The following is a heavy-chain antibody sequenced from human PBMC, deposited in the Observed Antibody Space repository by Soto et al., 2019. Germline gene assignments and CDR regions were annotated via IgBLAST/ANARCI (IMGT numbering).Heavy chain of an antibody. D-gene: IGHD5-12*01. Sequence: GSGPTLVNPTQTLTLTCTFSGFSLSTSGMCVSWIRQPPGKALEWLARIDWDDDKYYSTSLKTRLTISKDTSKNQVVLTMTNMDPVDTATYYCARIRARGYSGYDYYRSSYYFDYWGQGTLVTVSS. V-gene: IGHV2-70*11. J-gene: IGHJ4*02. CDR2: IDWDDDK. CDR1: GFSLSTSGMC. CDR3: ARIRARGYSGYDYYRSSYYFDY.